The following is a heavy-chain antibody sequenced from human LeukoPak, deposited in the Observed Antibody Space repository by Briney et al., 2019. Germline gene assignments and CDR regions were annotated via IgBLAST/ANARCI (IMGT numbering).Heavy chain of an antibody. D-gene: IGHD5-18*01. CDR1: GYTFTSYY. V-gene: IGHV1-46*01. Sequence: ASVKVSCKASGYTFTSYYMHWVRRAPGQGLEWMGIINPSGGSTSYAQKVQGRVTMTRDTSISTAYMELSRLRSDDTAVYYCARQSGYSYGFLDDYWGQGTLVTVSS. J-gene: IGHJ4*02. CDR3: ARQSGYSYGFLDDY. CDR2: INPSGGST.